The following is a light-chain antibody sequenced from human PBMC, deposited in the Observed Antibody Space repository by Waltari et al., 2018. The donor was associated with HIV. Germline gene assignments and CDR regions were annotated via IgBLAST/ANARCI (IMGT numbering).Light chain of an antibody. V-gene: IGLV3-21*04. CDR3: QVWDSSNDHVV. J-gene: IGLJ3*02. Sequence: SFVLTQPPSVSVAPGTTATIPCGGGNIGSKSVPWYKQLPGQAPVLVVRFNSDRPSGIPDRFSGSNSGHTATLTITSVEAGDEADYYCQVWDSSNDHVVFGGGTELTVL. CDR2: FNS. CDR1: NIGSKS.